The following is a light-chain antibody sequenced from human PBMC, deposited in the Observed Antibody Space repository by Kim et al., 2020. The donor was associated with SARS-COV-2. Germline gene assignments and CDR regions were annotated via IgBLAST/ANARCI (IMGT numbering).Light chain of an antibody. Sequence: QPVLTQPPSVSGAPGQRVTISCTGSSSNIGAGYDVHWYQQLPGTAPKLLIYGNSNRPSGVPDRFSGSKSGTSASLAITGLQAEVEADYYCQSYDSSLSGWVFGGGTQLTVL. CDR3: QSYDSSLSGWV. CDR1: SSNIGAGYD. CDR2: GNS. J-gene: IGLJ3*02. V-gene: IGLV1-40*01.